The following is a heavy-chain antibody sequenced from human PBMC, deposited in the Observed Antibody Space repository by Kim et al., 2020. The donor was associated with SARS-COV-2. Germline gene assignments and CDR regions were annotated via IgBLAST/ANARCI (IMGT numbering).Heavy chain of an antibody. CDR3: ARDQGIAAEKGAFDI. J-gene: IGHJ3*02. CDR1: GFTFSSYS. V-gene: IGHV3-48*04. Sequence: GGSLRLSCAASGFTFSSYSMNWVRQAPGKGLEWVSYISSSSSTIYYADSVKGRFTISRDNAKNSLYLHMNSLRAEDTAVYYCARDQGIAAEKGAFDIWGQGTMVTVSS. CDR2: ISSSSSTI. D-gene: IGHD6-13*01.